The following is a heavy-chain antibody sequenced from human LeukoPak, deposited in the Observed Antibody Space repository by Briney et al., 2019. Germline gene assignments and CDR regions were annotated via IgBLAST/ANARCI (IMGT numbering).Heavy chain of an antibody. CDR1: GYTFTGYY. V-gene: IGHV1-2*02. CDR2: INPNSGGT. CDR3: ARVRIAARRGPYNWFDP. J-gene: IGHJ5*02. D-gene: IGHD6-6*01. Sequence: ASVKVSCKASGYTFTGYYMHWVRQAPGQGLEWRGWINPNSGGTNYAQKFQGRVTMTRDTSISTAYMELSRLRSDDTAVYYCARVRIAARRGPYNWFDPWGQGTLVTVSS.